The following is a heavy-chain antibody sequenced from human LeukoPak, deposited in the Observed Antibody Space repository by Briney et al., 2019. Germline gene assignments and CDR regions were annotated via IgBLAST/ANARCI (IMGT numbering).Heavy chain of an antibody. CDR2: IIPIFGTA. V-gene: IGHV1-69*01. CDR1: GGTFSSYA. J-gene: IGHJ5*02. D-gene: IGHD3-10*01. CDR3: ARANSRITMVRGPIGFDP. Sequence: SVKVSCKASGGTFSSYAISWVRQAPGQGLEWMGGIIPIFGTANYAQKFQGRVTITADESTSTAYMELRSLRSDDTAVYYCARANSRITMVRGPIGFDPWGQGTLVTVSS.